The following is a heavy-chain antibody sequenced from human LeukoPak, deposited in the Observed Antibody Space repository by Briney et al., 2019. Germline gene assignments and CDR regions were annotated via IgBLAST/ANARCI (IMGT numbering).Heavy chain of an antibody. Sequence: PGRSLRLSCAASGFTFSSYSMNWVRQAPGKGLEWISYISSGSRTIYYGDSVEGRFTVSRDNAKNSLYLQMRSLRAEGTAVYYCARESITGHRDFDYWGQGTLVTVS. CDR3: ARESITGHRDFDY. CDR1: GFTFSSYS. V-gene: IGHV3-48*01. J-gene: IGHJ4*02. CDR2: ISSGSRTI. D-gene: IGHD1-20*01.